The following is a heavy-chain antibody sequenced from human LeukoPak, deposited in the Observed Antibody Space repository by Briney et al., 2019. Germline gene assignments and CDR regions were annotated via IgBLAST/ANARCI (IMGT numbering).Heavy chain of an antibody. Sequence: SETLSLTCTVSGGSISSYYWSWIRQPPGKGLEWIGYIYHSGSTYYNPSLKSRVTISVDRSKNQFSLKLSSVTAADTAVYYCAREARIAAAGVEYFDYWGQGTLVTVSS. CDR3: AREARIAAAGVEYFDY. CDR2: IYHSGST. J-gene: IGHJ4*02. D-gene: IGHD6-13*01. V-gene: IGHV4-59*12. CDR1: GGSISSYY.